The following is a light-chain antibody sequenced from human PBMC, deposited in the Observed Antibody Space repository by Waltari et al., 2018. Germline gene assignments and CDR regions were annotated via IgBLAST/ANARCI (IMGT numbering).Light chain of an antibody. V-gene: IGKV3-11*01. J-gene: IGKJ4*01. CDR2: DAS. CDR1: QSISTY. Sequence: ATLSLSPGERATLSCRASQSISTYLAWYQQRPGQAPRLLIYDASNRASGIPARFSGSGSGTDFTLTISSLEPEDFAVYYCQQRSDWPLAFGGGTKVEI. CDR3: QQRSDWPLA.